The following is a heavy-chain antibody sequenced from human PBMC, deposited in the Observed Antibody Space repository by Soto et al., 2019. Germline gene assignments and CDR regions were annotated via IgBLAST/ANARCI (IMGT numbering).Heavy chain of an antibody. Sequence: ASVKVSCKASGYTFTSYYMHWVRQAPGQGLEWMGIINPSGGSTSYAQKFQGRVTMTRDTSMSTVYMELSSLRSEDTAVYYCATRYSGNLGAFDYWGQGTLVTVSS. CDR1: GYTFTSYY. J-gene: IGHJ4*02. CDR3: ATRYSGNLGAFDY. CDR2: INPSGGST. V-gene: IGHV1-46*01. D-gene: IGHD1-26*01.